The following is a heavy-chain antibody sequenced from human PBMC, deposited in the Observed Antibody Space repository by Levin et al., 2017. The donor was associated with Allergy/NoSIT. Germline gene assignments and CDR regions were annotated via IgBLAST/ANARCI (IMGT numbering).Heavy chain of an antibody. V-gene: IGHV1-69*06. CDR1: GGTFSSYA. Sequence: SVKVSCKASGGTFSSYAISWVRQAPGQGLEWMGGIIPIFGTANYAQKFQGRVTITADKSTSTAYMELSSLRSEDTAVYYCARGPRPIVVVPAAMWPGGDAFDIWGQGTMVTVSS. CDR3: ARGPRPIVVVPAAMWPGGDAFDI. CDR2: IIPIFGTA. D-gene: IGHD2-2*01. J-gene: IGHJ3*02.